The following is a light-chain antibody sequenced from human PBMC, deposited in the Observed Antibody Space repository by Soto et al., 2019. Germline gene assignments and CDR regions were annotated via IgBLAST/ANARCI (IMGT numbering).Light chain of an antibody. CDR2: DTS. J-gene: IGKJ2*01. CDR3: QQYNIWPYT. CDR1: QSVSSL. Sequence: IVLTQSPATLSVSPGERATLSCRASQSVSSLLAWYQQKPRQAPRLLIYDTSTRATGIPARFGGSGSGTAFTLTISSLQSEDFAIYYCQQYNIWPYTFGQGTKVDIK. V-gene: IGKV3-15*01.